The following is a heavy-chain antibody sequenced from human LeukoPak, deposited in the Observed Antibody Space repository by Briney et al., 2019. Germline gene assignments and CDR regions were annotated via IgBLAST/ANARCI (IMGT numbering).Heavy chain of an antibody. CDR2: IKQDGSEK. D-gene: IGHD2-2*01. V-gene: IGHV3-7*01. CDR1: GFIFNSYW. CDR3: ARSRGYFDY. J-gene: IGHJ4*02. Sequence: GGSLRLPCAASGFIFNSYWMSWVRQAPGKGLEWVASIKQDGSEKYYVDSVKGRFVISRDNAKNSLYLQMSSLRAEDTAMYYCARSRGYFDYWGQGTLLTVSS.